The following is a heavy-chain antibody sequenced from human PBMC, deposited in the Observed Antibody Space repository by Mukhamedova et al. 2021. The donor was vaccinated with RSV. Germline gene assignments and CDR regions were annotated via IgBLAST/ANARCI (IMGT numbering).Heavy chain of an antibody. Sequence: FTISRDDSKNSLYLQMNSLKNEDTAVYYCARYSGSYSRSLGYWGQGTLVTVSS. J-gene: IGHJ4*02. CDR3: ARYSGSYSRSLGY. V-gene: IGHV3-72*01. D-gene: IGHD1-26*01.